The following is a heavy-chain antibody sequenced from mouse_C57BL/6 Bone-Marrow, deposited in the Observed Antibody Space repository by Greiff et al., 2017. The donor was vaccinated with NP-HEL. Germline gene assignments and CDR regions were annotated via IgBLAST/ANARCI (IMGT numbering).Heavy chain of an antibody. Sequence: QVQLQQPGAELVMPGASVKLSCKASGYTFTSYWMHWVQQRPGQGLEWIGEIDPSDSYTNYNQKFKGKSTLTVDQSSCTAYMQLSSLTSEGCAVYYCARGGNCFDYWGQGTTLTVSS. J-gene: IGHJ2*01. CDR3: ARGGNCFDY. V-gene: IGHV1-69*01. CDR1: GYTFTSYW. CDR2: IDPSDSYT. D-gene: IGHD2-1*01.